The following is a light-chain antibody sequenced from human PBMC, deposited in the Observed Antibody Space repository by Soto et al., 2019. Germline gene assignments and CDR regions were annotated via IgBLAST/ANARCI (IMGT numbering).Light chain of an antibody. CDR3: QQYTGPPTT. V-gene: IGKV3-20*01. CDR1: QSITTR. CDR2: GAS. Sequence: PGGRATLSCRASQSITTRLAWYQQKPGQPPRLLISGASVRASGVPVRITGSGSGTDFTLTISRLEPEDFAVYYCQQYTGPPTTFGQGTRLEIK. J-gene: IGKJ5*01.